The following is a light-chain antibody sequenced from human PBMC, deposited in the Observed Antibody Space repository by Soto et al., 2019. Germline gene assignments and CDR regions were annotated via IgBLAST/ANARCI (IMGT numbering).Light chain of an antibody. Sequence: QSALTQPASVSGSPGQSITISCTGTSSDVGSYDLVSWYQQHPGKAPKLLIYEGAKRPSGVSNRFSGSNSGDTASLTISGLQAEDEADYYCCSYAHSSTLVFGGGTKLTVL. J-gene: IGLJ3*02. CDR1: SSDVGSYDL. CDR3: CSYAHSSTLV. CDR2: EGA. V-gene: IGLV2-23*01.